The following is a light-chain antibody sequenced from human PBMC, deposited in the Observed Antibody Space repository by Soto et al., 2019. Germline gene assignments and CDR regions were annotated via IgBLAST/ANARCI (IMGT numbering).Light chain of an antibody. J-gene: IGKJ4*01. Sequence: EIVMTQSPATLSVSPGERATLSCRASQSIAGNLAWYQQKPGQAPRLLIYGASTRATGVPARFSGTGSGTDLTLTIDSLQSEDFAVYHCQQYDNWPLTFGGGTKVEIK. CDR2: GAS. CDR3: QQYDNWPLT. V-gene: IGKV3D-15*01. CDR1: QSIAGN.